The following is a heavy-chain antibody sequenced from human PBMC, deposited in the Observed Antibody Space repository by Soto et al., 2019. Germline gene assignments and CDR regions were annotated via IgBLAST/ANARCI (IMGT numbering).Heavy chain of an antibody. CDR2: MSGGGGRT. J-gene: IGHJ4*02. D-gene: IGHD6-19*01. CDR3: AKEAEEGSSGFNNPLDH. V-gene: IGHV3-23*01. Sequence: EVQLLESGGGLVQPGGSLRISCAASGFTFSAYAMRWVRQAPGRGLEWVSVMSGGGGRTHYADSVKGRFTVSRDNSKNPLYLQMSSLRVEDTAVYYCAKEAEEGSSGFNNPLDHWGQGTQVTVSS. CDR1: GFTFSAYA.